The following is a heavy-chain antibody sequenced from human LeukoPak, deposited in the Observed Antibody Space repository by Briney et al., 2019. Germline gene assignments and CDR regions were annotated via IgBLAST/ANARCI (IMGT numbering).Heavy chain of an antibody. Sequence: SETLSLTCTASGYYIRSGFYWGWIRQPPGKGLEWIGGIYNSGTTYYNPALKSRVTVSVDTSKNQFSLELTSVTVADTAVYLCARGGRFGGSVSHYGMDVWGQGTTVTVSS. CDR1: GYYIRSGFY. CDR3: ARGGRFGGSVSHYGMDV. J-gene: IGHJ6*02. V-gene: IGHV4-38-2*02. D-gene: IGHD3-16*01. CDR2: IYNSGTT.